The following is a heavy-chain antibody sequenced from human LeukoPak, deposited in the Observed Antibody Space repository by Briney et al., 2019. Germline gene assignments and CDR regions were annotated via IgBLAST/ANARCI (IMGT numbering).Heavy chain of an antibody. CDR1: GFPFGDHA. CDR2: ISGDGGDT. Sequence: GGSLRLSCAASGFPFGDHAMHWVRQAPGKGLEWVSLISGDGGDTYYADSLKGRFTISRDNSKNSLYLQMNSLRAEDSALYYCAKDEWFIYRADFILDYWGQGTLVTVSS. V-gene: IGHV3-43*02. J-gene: IGHJ4*02. D-gene: IGHD3-3*01. CDR3: AKDEWFIYRADFILDY.